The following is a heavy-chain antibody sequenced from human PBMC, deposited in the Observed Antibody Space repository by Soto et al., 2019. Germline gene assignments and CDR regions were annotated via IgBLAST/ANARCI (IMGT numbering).Heavy chain of an antibody. CDR2: IIPIFGTA. Sequence: GAPVKVSCKASGCIFSSYAISWVGQAPGQGLEWMGGIIPIFGTANYAQKFQGRVTITADESTSTAYMELSSLRSEDTAVYYCAREGYCSSTSCQSSLDYYGMDVWGQGTTVTVSS. J-gene: IGHJ6*02. CDR1: GCIFSSYA. D-gene: IGHD2-2*01. CDR3: AREGYCSSTSCQSSLDYYGMDV. V-gene: IGHV1-69*13.